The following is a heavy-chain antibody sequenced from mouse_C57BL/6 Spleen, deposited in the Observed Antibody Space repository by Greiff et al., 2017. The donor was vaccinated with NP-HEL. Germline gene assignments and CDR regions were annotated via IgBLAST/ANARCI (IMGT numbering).Heavy chain of an antibody. CDR3: ARDLGCSSGPFAY. CDR1: GFTFSSYA. Sequence: EVMLVESGGGLVKPGGSLKLSCAASGFTFSSYAMSWVRQTPEKRLEWVATISDGGSYTYYPDNVKGRFTISRDNAKNNLYLQMSHLKSEDTAMYYCARDLGCSSGPFAYWGQGTLVTVSA. D-gene: IGHD3-2*02. J-gene: IGHJ3*01. V-gene: IGHV5-4*01. CDR2: ISDGGSYT.